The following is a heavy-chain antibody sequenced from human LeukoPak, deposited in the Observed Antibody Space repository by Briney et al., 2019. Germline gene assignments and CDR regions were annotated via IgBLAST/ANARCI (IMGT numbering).Heavy chain of an antibody. D-gene: IGHD3-3*01. V-gene: IGHV3-64*01. CDR1: GFTFSSYA. Sequence: GGSLRLSCAAPGFTFSSYAMHWVRQAPGKGLEYVSAISSNGGSTYYANSVKGRFTISRDNSKNTLYLQMGSLRAEDMAVYYCARGGFFGVVIPYYFDYWGQGTLVTVSS. CDR2: ISSNGGST. J-gene: IGHJ4*02. CDR3: ARGGFFGVVIPYYFDY.